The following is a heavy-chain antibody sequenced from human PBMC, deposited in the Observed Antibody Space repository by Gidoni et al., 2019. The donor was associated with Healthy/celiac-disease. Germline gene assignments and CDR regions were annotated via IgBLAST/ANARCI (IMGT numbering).Heavy chain of an antibody. CDR1: GGSISSGGYY. CDR2: IYYSGRT. Sequence: QVQLQESGPGLVKPSQTLSLTCTVSGGSISSGGYYSSWIRQHPGKGLEWIGYIYYSGRTYYNPSLKSRVTISVDTSKNQFSLKLSSVTAADTAVYYCARANSPYYYDSSGYYGGWFDPWGQGTLVTVSS. V-gene: IGHV4-31*03. J-gene: IGHJ5*02. D-gene: IGHD3-22*01. CDR3: ARANSPYYYDSSGYYGGWFDP.